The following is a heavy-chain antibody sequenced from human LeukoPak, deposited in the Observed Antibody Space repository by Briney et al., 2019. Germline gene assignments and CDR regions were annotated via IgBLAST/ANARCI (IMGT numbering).Heavy chain of an antibody. CDR2: IKSKTDGGTT. Sequence: GGSLRLSCAASGFTFSNAWMSWVRQAPGKGLEWVGRIKSKTDGGTTDYAAPVKGRFTISRDDSKNTLYLKMNSLKTEDTAVYYCTTGHSDWGENDLDAFDIWGQGTMVTVSS. CDR1: GFTFSNAW. D-gene: IGHD1-1*01. J-gene: IGHJ3*02. CDR3: TTGHSDWGENDLDAFDI. V-gene: IGHV3-15*01.